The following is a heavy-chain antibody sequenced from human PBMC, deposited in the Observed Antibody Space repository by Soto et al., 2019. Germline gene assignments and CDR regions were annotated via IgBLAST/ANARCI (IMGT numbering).Heavy chain of an antibody. Sequence: EVQLLESGGGLVQPGESLRLSCAVSGFICGNYMMTWVRQVPGKGLEWVSTIRECGESTYYADSVKGRFTISRDNSKNKLYLQMDSLGVEDTAVYYCAPHVHCSGGSCHYDAFYIRGQGTMVTVSS. CDR3: APHVHCSGGSCHYDAFYI. D-gene: IGHD2-15*01. V-gene: IGHV3-23*01. CDR2: IRECGEST. J-gene: IGHJ3*02. CDR1: GFICGNYM.